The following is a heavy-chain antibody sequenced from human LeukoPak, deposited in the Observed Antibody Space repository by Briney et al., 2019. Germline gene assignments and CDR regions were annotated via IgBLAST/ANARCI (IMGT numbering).Heavy chain of an antibody. CDR3: AKDSYSYNGIFDAFDL. V-gene: IGHV3-53*01. D-gene: IGHD3-16*01. CDR1: GFTVSSNY. Sequence: GGSLRLSCAASGFTVSSNYMSWIRQAPGKGLEWVSSIDGGAGAPHYADSVKGRFTISRDDSKNTLFLQMKSLRAEDTAIYYCAKDSYSYNGIFDAFDLWGQGTMVTVSS. J-gene: IGHJ3*01. CDR2: IDGGAGAP.